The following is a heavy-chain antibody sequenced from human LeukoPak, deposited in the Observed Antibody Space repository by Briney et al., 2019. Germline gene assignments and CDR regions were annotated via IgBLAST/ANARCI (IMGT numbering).Heavy chain of an antibody. CDR3: ARTPNYYDSSGRKFAYEI. V-gene: IGHV4-34*01. CDR2: INHSGST. J-gene: IGHJ3*02. Sequence: PSETLSLTCAVYGGSFSAYYWTWIRQSPGKGLEWIGEINHSGSTNSNPSLKSRVTISVDPSKNQFSLNLTSVTAADTAVYFCARTPNYYDSSGRKFAYEIWGQGTKVIVSS. D-gene: IGHD3-22*01. CDR1: GGSFSAYY.